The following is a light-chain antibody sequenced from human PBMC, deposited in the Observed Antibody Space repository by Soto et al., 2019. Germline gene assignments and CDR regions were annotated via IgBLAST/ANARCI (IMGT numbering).Light chain of an antibody. CDR3: QYLNSFPLT. CDR1: QDTRKY. CDR2: DAS. Sequence: IQMTQSPSSLSASVGDRVTITCQATQDTRKYLNWYQQKPGKAPKLLIYDASSLETGVPSRFSGSGSGTDFSLTISSLQPEDVATYYCQYLNSFPLTFGGGTKVDIK. J-gene: IGKJ4*01. V-gene: IGKV1-33*01.